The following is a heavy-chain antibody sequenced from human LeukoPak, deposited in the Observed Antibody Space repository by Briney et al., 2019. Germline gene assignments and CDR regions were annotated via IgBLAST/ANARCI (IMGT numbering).Heavy chain of an antibody. CDR1: GYTFTGYY. CDR2: TNPNSGGT. V-gene: IGHV1-2*02. CDR3: ATAPYGVREPADAFDL. J-gene: IGHJ3*01. D-gene: IGHD3-10*01. Sequence: RASVTVSCTASGYTFTGYYMHWVRQAPGQGVEWMGSTNPNSGGTNYAQKFQGRVTMTRDTSISTAFMELSRLRSDDTAVYYCATAPYGVREPADAFDLWGQGTMVTVSS.